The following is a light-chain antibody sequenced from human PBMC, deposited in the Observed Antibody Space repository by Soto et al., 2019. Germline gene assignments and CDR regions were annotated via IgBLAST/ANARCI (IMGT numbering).Light chain of an antibody. CDR3: MQPLQSWT. V-gene: IGKV2-28*01. J-gene: IGKJ1*01. CDR1: QSLLHSHGYHY. Sequence: VVMTQSPLSLPVTPGEPASISCRSSQSLLHSHGYHYLDWYLQKPGQSPQLLIYLASNRASGVPDRFSGSGSGTDFTLKISRVEAEDVGVYYCMQPLQSWTFGQGTKVDIK. CDR2: LAS.